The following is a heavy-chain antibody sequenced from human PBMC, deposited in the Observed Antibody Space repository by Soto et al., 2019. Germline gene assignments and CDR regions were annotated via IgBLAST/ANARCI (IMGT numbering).Heavy chain of an antibody. CDR1: GGTFSSYA. CDR3: ARRLGPRWEYYYYYYCMDV. J-gene: IGHJ6*02. D-gene: IGHD1-26*01. V-gene: IGHV1-69*01. Sequence: QVQLVQSGAEVKKPGSSVKVSCKASGGTFSSYAISWVRQAPGQGLEWMGGIIPIFGTANYAQKFQGRVTITADESTSTAYMELSSVRSEDTAVYSCARRLGPRWEYYYYYYCMDVWGRGTTVTVFS. CDR2: IIPIFGTA.